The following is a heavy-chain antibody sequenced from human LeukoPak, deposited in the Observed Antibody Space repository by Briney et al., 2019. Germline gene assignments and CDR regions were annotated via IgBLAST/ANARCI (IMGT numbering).Heavy chain of an antibody. V-gene: IGHV3-23*01. J-gene: IGHJ6*02. Sequence: PGGSLRLSCAASGFTFSSCAMSWVRQAPGKGLEWVSAISGSGYSTYYADSVKGRFTISRDNSKNTLYLQMNSLRVEDTAVYYCTRDRLPYCSSGCTMVNYYGVDVWGQGTTVTVSS. CDR2: ISGSGYST. CDR1: GFTFSSCA. CDR3: TRDRLPYCSSGCTMVNYYGVDV. D-gene: IGHD2-15*01.